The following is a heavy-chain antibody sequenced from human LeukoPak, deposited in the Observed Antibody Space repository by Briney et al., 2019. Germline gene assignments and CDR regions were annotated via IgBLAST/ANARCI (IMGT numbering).Heavy chain of an antibody. CDR2: IYTSGST. D-gene: IGHD3-22*01. Sequence: SETLSLTCTVSGGSISSGSYYWSWIRQPAGKGLEWIGRIYTSGSTNYNPSLKSRVTISVDTSKNQFSLKLSSVTAADTAVYYCARVVGYYDSSGYDPYYYYMDVWGKGTTVTVSS. CDR1: GGSISSGSYY. CDR3: ARVVGYYDSSGYDPYYYYMDV. J-gene: IGHJ6*03. V-gene: IGHV4-61*02.